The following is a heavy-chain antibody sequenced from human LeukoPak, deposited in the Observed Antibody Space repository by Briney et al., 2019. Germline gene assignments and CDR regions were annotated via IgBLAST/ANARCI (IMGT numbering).Heavy chain of an antibody. J-gene: IGHJ6*04. CDR1: GFIFSKAW. D-gene: IGHD3-10*02. CDR3: AELGITMIGGV. Sequence: PGGSLRLSCAASGFIFSKAWMSWVRQAPGKGLEWVANIKQDGSEKYYVDSVKGRFTISRDNAKNSLYLQMNSLRAEDTAVYYCAELGITMIGGVWGKGTTVTISS. V-gene: IGHV3-7*01. CDR2: IKQDGSEK.